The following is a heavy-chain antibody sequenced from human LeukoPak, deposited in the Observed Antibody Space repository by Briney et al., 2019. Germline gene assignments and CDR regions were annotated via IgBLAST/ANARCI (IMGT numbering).Heavy chain of an antibody. CDR2: ISGSGGST. D-gene: IGHD3-22*01. V-gene: IGHV3-23*01. Sequence: GGSLRLSCAASRFSFSNYAMSWVRQAPGKGLEWVSTISGSGGSTYYADSVKGRFTISRDNSKNTLYLQMNSLRAEDTAVYYCARDPLYYYDSSGYYLGSTSFDYWGQGTLVTVSS. CDR3: ARDPLYYYDSSGYYLGSTSFDY. J-gene: IGHJ4*02. CDR1: RFSFSNYA.